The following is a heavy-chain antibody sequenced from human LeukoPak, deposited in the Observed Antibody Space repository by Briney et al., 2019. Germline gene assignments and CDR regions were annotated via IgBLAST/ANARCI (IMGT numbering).Heavy chain of an antibody. Sequence: PSETLSLTCTVSGGSISTYYWSWIRQPAGKGLEWIGRIYTSGSTNYNPSLKSRVTMSVDTSKNQFSLKLSSVTAADTVVYYCARGRGAYSSSSGYNDYWGQGTLVTVSS. V-gene: IGHV4-4*07. J-gene: IGHJ4*02. CDR1: GGSISTYY. D-gene: IGHD6-6*01. CDR2: IYTSGST. CDR3: ARGRGAYSSSSGYNDY.